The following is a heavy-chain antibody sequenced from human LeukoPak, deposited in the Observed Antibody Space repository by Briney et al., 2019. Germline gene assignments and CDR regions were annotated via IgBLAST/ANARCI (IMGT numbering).Heavy chain of an antibody. Sequence: GASVKVSCKASGYTFTGYFTHWVRQAPGQGLEWMGWINHNSGGTNYVQKFQGRVTMTRDTSISTAYMELSRLRSDDTAVYYCAAASGYSYGYILYYYYYYYMDVWGKGTTVTVSS. V-gene: IGHV1-2*02. CDR1: GYTFTGYF. J-gene: IGHJ6*03. CDR2: INHNSGGT. D-gene: IGHD5-18*01. CDR3: AAASGYSYGYILYYYYYYYMDV.